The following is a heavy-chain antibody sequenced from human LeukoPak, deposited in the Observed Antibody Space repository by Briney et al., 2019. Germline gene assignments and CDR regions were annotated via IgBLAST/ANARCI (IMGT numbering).Heavy chain of an antibody. J-gene: IGHJ4*02. D-gene: IGHD3-16*01. CDR1: GFTFSDAW. Sequence: GGSLRLSCVASGFTFSDAWVHWVRQAPGKGLEWIGRIKTKRDGGTTEYAAPVKGRFTISRDDSKNTLYLQLNSLKTEDTAVYYCTTDGALHNSDIWGSFPYWGQGTLVTVSS. CDR2: IKTKRDGGTT. CDR3: TTDGALHNSDIWGSFPY. V-gene: IGHV3-15*01.